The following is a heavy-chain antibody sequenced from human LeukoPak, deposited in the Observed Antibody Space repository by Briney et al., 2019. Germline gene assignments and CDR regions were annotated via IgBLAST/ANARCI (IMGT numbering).Heavy chain of an antibody. CDR1: GGSISSYY. CDR3: AKNGQSGFSFDP. Sequence: PSETLSLTCTVSGGSISSYYWSWIRQPPGKGLEWIGYIYYSGSTNYNPSLKSRVTISVDTSKNQFSLKMNSVTAADTAVYYCAKNGQSGFSFDPWGQGTLVIVSS. V-gene: IGHV4-59*12. D-gene: IGHD3-3*01. J-gene: IGHJ5*02. CDR2: IYYSGST.